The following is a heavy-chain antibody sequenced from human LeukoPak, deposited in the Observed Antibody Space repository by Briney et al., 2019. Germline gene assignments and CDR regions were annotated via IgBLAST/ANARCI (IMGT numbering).Heavy chain of an antibody. V-gene: IGHV3-48*03. D-gene: IGHD3-10*01. CDR1: GFTFSSCE. CDR2: ISSSGSTI. J-gene: IGHJ6*02. Sequence: GGSLRLSCAASGFTFSSCEMNWVRQAPGKGLEWVSYISSSGSTIYYADSVKGRFTISRDNAKKSVYLQMISLRAEDTAVYYFARRGSGRGRGMDVWGQGTTVTVSS. CDR3: ARRGSGRGRGMDV.